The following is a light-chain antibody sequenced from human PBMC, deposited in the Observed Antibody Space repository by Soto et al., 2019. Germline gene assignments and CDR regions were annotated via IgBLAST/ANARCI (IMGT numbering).Light chain of an antibody. V-gene: IGLV2-14*01. CDR1: SSDIGGYNY. CDR2: EVS. CDR3: SSYTSSSPFR. Sequence: QSVLTPPASVSGSPGQSITISYTGTSSDIGGYNYVSWYQQHPGKAPKLMIYEVSDRPSGVSDRFSGSKSDNTASLTISGLQAEDEADYYCSSYTSSSPFRFGSGTKVTVL. J-gene: IGLJ1*01.